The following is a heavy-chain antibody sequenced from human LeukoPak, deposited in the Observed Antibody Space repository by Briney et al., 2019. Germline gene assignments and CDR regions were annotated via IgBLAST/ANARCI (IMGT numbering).Heavy chain of an antibody. Sequence: GGSLRLSCAASGFTFSSYGMHWVRQAPGKGLEWVAFIRYDGSNKYYADSVKGRFTISRDNSKNTLYLHVNSLRPEDTAVYYCTNWFDPWGQGTLVTVSS. CDR3: TNWFDP. J-gene: IGHJ5*02. V-gene: IGHV3-30*02. CDR2: IRYDGSNK. CDR1: GFTFSSYG.